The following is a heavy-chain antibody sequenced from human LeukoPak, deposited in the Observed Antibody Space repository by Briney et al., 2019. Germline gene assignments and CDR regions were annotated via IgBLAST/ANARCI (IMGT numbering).Heavy chain of an antibody. V-gene: IGHV3-53*01. J-gene: IGHJ4*02. CDR3: AKGGLRGGTYNDDF. CDR1: GFTVSSNS. CDR2: IYSDNT. D-gene: IGHD3-16*01. Sequence: GGSLRLSCAVSGFTVSSNSMSWVRQAPGKGLEWVPFIYSDNTHYSDSVKGRFTISRDNSKNTLYLQMNDLRVEDTAIYYCAKGGLRGGTYNDDFWGQGTLVTVSS.